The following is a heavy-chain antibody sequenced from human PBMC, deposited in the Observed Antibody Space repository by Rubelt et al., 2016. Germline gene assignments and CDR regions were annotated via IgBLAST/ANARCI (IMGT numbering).Heavy chain of an antibody. CDR2: IYSGGTT. D-gene: IGHD2-21*01. J-gene: IGHJ4*02. CDR1: GFIVSSNY. Sequence: EVKVVESGGGLVQPGGSLTLSCAASGFIVSSNYMSWVRQAPGKGPVCVSVIYSGGTTYYADSVKGRFTTSRDNSKTTRYLQMNSLRAEDTAVYYCLWSSQSYYFDYWGQGTLVTVSS. CDR3: LWSSQSYYFDY. V-gene: IGHV3-66*01.